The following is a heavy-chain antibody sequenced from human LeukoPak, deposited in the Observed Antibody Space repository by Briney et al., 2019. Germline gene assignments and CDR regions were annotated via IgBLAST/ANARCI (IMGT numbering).Heavy chain of an antibody. V-gene: IGHV1-46*01. D-gene: IGHD4-17*01. CDR3: ARGTVTPYDY. CDR2: INPSGDGT. CDR1: GHTFTAYY. Sequence: ASVKVSCKASGHTFTAYYVHLVRQAPGQGLEWMGVINPSGDGTNYPQRFQGRVTLTRDTSTSTVYMELSSLRSEDTAVYYCARGTVTPYDYWGQGTLVTVSS. J-gene: IGHJ4*02.